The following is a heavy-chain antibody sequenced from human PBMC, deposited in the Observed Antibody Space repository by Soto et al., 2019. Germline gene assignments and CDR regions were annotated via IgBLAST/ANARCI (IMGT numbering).Heavy chain of an antibody. D-gene: IGHD5-18*01. CDR2: ISGSGGST. V-gene: IGHV3-23*01. J-gene: IGHJ4*02. CDR3: AKDLRIQLWLDY. Sequence: GGSLRLSCAASGFTFSSYAVSWVRQAPGKGLEWVSAISGSGGSTYYADSVKGRFTISRDNSKNTLYLQMNSLRAEDTAVYYCAKDLRIQLWLDYWGQGTLVTVSS. CDR1: GFTFSSYA.